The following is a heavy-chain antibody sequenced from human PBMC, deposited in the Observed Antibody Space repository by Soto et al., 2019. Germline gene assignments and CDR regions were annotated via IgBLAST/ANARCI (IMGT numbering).Heavy chain of an antibody. CDR1: GFTFSSYG. CDR3: AKDEVLVEVVARDYYGMDV. J-gene: IGHJ6*02. Sequence: LRLSCAASGFTFSSYGMHWVRQAPGKGLEWVAVISYDGNKKYYADSVKGRFTISRDNSKNTLYLQMNSLRVEDTAVYYCAKDEVLVEVVARDYYGMDVWGQGTTVTVSS. V-gene: IGHV3-30*18. D-gene: IGHD2-15*01. CDR2: ISYDGNKK.